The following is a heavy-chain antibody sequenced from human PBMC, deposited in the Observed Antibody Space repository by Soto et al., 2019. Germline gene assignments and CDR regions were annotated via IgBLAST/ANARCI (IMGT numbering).Heavy chain of an antibody. V-gene: IGHV3-30-3*01. Sequence: PGGSLRLSCAASGFTFSSYAMHWVRQAPGKGLEWVAVISYDGSSKYYADSVKGRFTISRDNSKNTLYLQMNSLRAEDTAVYYCARTRIAVAGMYYYYYYGMDVWGQGTTVTVSS. D-gene: IGHD6-19*01. CDR1: GFTFSSYA. CDR3: ARTRIAVAGMYYYYYYGMDV. CDR2: ISYDGSSK. J-gene: IGHJ6*02.